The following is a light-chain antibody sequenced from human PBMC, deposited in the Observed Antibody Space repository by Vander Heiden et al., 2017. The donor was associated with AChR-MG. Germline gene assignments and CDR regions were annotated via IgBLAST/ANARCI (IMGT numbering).Light chain of an antibody. Sequence: QSALTQPVSVSGSPGQSITISCTGTSSDVGGYNYVSWYQQHPGKAPKLMIYDVSKRPSGVSNRFSGSKSGNTASLIISGLQAEDEADYYCSSYTSSSTLSVFGTGTKVTVL. CDR2: DVS. J-gene: IGLJ1*01. V-gene: IGLV2-14*01. CDR1: SSDVGGYNY. CDR3: SSYTSSSTLSV.